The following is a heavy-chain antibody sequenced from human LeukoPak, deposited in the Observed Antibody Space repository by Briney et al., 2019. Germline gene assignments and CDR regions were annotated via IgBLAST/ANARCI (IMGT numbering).Heavy chain of an antibody. CDR1: GGSISSYY. CDR3: ARRLQSRWKNWFDP. Sequence: PSETLSLTCTVSGGSISSYYWSWIRQPPGKGLEWIGYIYYSGSTNYNPSLKSRVTISVDTSKNQFSLKLSSVTAADTAVYYCARRLQSRWKNWFDPWGQGTLVTVSS. D-gene: IGHD4-11*01. V-gene: IGHV4-59*08. CDR2: IYYSGST. J-gene: IGHJ5*02.